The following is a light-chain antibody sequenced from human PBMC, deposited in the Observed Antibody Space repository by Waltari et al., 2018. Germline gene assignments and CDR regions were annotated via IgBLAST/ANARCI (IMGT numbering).Light chain of an antibody. CDR1: QSVSRT. CDR2: GAS. CDR3: RHYVRLPGK. V-gene: IGKV3-20*01. J-gene: IGKJ1*01. Sequence: CRAKQSVSRTLAWYQQKPGQSRRLRIYGASTRGTGIPDRFSGGGAGTDFSHNIRRLETEGFAVYYCRHYVRLPGKFGQGTKVEMK.